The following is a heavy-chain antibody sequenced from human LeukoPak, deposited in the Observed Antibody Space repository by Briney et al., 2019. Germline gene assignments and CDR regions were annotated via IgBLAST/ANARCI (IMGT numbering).Heavy chain of an antibody. V-gene: IGHV3-74*01. CDR3: AKDPGGTVADYNWFDP. Sequence: GGSLRLSCAASGFTFSSYWMHWVRHLPGKGLAWVSRISSDGSTTNYAASVKGRFTISRDNAKNTLYLQMNSLRAEDTAVYYCAKDPGGTVADYNWFDPWGQGTLVTVSS. CDR2: ISSDGSTT. D-gene: IGHD6-19*01. J-gene: IGHJ5*02. CDR1: GFTFSSYW.